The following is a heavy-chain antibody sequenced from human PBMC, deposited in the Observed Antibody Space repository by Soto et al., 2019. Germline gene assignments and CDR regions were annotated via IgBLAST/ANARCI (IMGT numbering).Heavy chain of an antibody. CDR3: ARDPAPHDSDNLSGYFHFGD. J-gene: IGHJ4*02. V-gene: IGHV3-30-3*01. Sequence: QVQLVESGGGVVEPGRSLRLACAASGFSFSTYAMHWVRQTPGKGLEWVAVISYDGDHKYYTDSVKGRFTISRDNSKNTLYLLMNILRCEDTTIYHCARDPAPHDSDNLSGYFHFGDWGQGTLVTVSS. D-gene: IGHD3-9*01. CDR1: GFSFSTYA. CDR2: ISYDGDHK.